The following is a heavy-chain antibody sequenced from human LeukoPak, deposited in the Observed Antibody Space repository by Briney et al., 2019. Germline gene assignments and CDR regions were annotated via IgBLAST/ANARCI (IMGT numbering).Heavy chain of an antibody. D-gene: IGHD2-2*02. Sequence: ASVKVSCKASGYTFTSYGISWVRQAPGQELEWMGWISAYNGNTNYAQKLQGRVTMTTDTSTSTAYMELRSLRSDDTAVYYCARYIVVVPAAIGDYYYYGMDVWGQGTTVTVSS. CDR1: GYTFTSYG. CDR2: ISAYNGNT. J-gene: IGHJ6*02. CDR3: ARYIVVVPAAIGDYYYYGMDV. V-gene: IGHV1-18*01.